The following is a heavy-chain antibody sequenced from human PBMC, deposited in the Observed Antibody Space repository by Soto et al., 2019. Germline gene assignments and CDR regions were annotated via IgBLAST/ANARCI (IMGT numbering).Heavy chain of an antibody. V-gene: IGHV4-59*08. CDR2: IYYSGST. CDR1: GGSISSYY. D-gene: IGHD2-15*01. Sequence: QVQLQESGPGLVKPSETLSLTCTVSGGSISSYYWSWIRQPPGKGLEWIGYIYYSGSTNYNPPLKSRDTRSGDTSKNQFSLKLSSVTAADTAVYYCARLIGDIVVVVAAPRDYYYYYMDVWGKGTTVTVSS. CDR3: ARLIGDIVVVVAAPRDYYYYYMDV. J-gene: IGHJ6*03.